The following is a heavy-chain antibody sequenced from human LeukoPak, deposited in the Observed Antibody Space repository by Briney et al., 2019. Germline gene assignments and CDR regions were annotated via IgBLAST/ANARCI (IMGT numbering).Heavy chain of an antibody. D-gene: IGHD6-19*01. CDR2: ISGSGGST. CDR3: AKARSSGSRWDY. V-gene: IGHV3-23*01. J-gene: IGHJ4*02. CDR1: GFTFSSYA. Sequence: PGGSLRLSCAASGFTFSSYAMSWVRQGPGKGLEWVSAISGSGGSTYYADPVKGRFTISRDNSKNTLYLQMNSLRAEDTAVYYCAKARSSGSRWDYWGQGTLVTVSS.